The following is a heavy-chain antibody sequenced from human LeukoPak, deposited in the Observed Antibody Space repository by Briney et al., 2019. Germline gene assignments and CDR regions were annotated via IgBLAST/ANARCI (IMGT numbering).Heavy chain of an antibody. CDR2: IYYSGST. CDR1: GGSISSYY. D-gene: IGHD2-2*01. J-gene: IGHJ6*02. V-gene: IGHV4-59*01. CDR3: ARLKCISTTCPSRYVMDV. Sequence: PSETLSLTCRVSGGSISSYYWSWIRQPPGKGLEYNGSIYYSGSTNYNPSLKSRVTISVDTSKDQFSLNLTSVTAADTAVYYCARLKCISTTCPSRYVMDVWGQGTTVTVSS.